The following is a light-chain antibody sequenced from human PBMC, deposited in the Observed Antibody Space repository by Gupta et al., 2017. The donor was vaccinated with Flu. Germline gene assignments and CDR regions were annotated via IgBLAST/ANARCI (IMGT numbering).Light chain of an antibody. J-gene: IGKJ2*02. CDR3: QHNNSSLRT. V-gene: IGKV1-8*01. Sequence: PSSFSSSTGDSVTITCRASQVISSYLACYQQNPGEARKLLIYAASTAKSGVPSRFSGSASGTYFPLTISLQHSEDFANYYCQHNNSSLRTFGEGTKLEIK. CDR1: QVISSY. CDR2: AAS.